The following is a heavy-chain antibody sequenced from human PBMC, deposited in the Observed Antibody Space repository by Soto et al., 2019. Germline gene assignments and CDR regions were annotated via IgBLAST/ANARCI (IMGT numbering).Heavy chain of an antibody. Sequence: QVQLVQSGAEVKKPGSSVKVSCKASGGTFSSYAISCVRQAPGQGLEWMGGIIPIFGTANYAQKFQGRVTITADESTSTAYMELSSLRSEDTAVYYCARALPAYCGGDCYYYGMDVWGQGTTVTVSS. J-gene: IGHJ6*02. CDR2: IIPIFGTA. CDR3: ARALPAYCGGDCYYYGMDV. D-gene: IGHD2-21*01. CDR1: GGTFSSYA. V-gene: IGHV1-69*12.